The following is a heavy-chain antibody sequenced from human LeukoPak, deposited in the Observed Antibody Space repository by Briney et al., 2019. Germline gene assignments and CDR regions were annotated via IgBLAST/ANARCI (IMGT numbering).Heavy chain of an antibody. CDR1: GGSFSDYY. CDR2: IIRRGGS. J-gene: IGHJ4*02. V-gene: IGHV4-34*01. D-gene: IGHD3-16*01. Sequence: SKTLSLTCAVYGGSFSDYYWSWICQAPGKGLEWIGEIIRRGGSNYIPSLKSRATMSIDTSNNQFSLKLRSATAADTAVYFCARGIRPGYYFDYWGQGTLVTVSS. CDR3: ARGIRPGYYFDY.